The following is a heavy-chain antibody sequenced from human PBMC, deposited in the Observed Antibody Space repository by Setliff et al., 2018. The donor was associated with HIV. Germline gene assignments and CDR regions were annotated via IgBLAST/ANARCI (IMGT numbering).Heavy chain of an antibody. CDR2: IYYSGST. V-gene: IGHV4-59*11. D-gene: IGHD1-7*01. Sequence: SETLSLTCTVSGGSITGHYWSWIRQPPGKGLEWIGYIYYSGSTNYNPSLKSRVTISVDTSKNQFSLKLSSVTAADTAVYYCASSNYRFVYFDYWGQGTLVTVSS. J-gene: IGHJ4*02. CDR1: GGSITGHY. CDR3: ASSNYRFVYFDY.